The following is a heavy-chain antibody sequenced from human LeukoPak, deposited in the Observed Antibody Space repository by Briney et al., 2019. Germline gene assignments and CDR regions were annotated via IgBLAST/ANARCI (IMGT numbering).Heavy chain of an antibody. CDR2: IRYDGSNK. J-gene: IGHJ4*02. D-gene: IGHD3-3*01. Sequence: PGGSLRLSCAASGFTFSSYGMHWVRQAPGKGLEWVAFIRYDGSNKYYADSVKGRFTISRDNSKNTLYLQMNSLRAEDTAVYYCARDTVPPYYDFWSGYYTHFDYWGQGTLVTVSS. V-gene: IGHV3-30*02. CDR3: ARDTVPPYYDFWSGYYTHFDY. CDR1: GFTFSSYG.